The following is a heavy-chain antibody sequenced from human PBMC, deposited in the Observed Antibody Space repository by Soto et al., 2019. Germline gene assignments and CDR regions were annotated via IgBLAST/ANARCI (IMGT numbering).Heavy chain of an antibody. Sequence: EVQLVESGGGLVKPGGSLRLSCAASGFTFSSYSMNWVRQAPGKGLEWVSSISSSSSYIYYADSVKGRFTISRDNAKNSLYLQMNSLRAEDTAVYYCVRGRKIAVAGYFDYWGQGTLVTVSS. CDR1: GFTFSSYS. D-gene: IGHD6-19*01. CDR3: VRGRKIAVAGYFDY. CDR2: ISSSSSYI. V-gene: IGHV3-21*01. J-gene: IGHJ4*02.